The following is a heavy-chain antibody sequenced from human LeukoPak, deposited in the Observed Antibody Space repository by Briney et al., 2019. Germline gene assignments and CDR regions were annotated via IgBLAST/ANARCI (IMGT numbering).Heavy chain of an antibody. D-gene: IGHD3-16*01. CDR2: INHSGST. J-gene: IGHJ4*02. Sequence: SETLSLTCAVYGGSFSGYYWSWIRQPPGKGLEWIGEINHSGSTNYNPSLKSRVTISVDTSKNQFSLKLSSVTAADTAVYYCARGNDYAWGSFFPPIDYWGQGTLVTVSS. CDR1: GGSFSGYY. V-gene: IGHV4-34*01. CDR3: ARGNDYAWGSFFPPIDY.